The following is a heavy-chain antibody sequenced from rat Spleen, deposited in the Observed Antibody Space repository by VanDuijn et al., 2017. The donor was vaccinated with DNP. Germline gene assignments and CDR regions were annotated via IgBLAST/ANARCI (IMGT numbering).Heavy chain of an antibody. Sequence: EVQLLESGGDLVQPGRSLKLSCVDSGFTFNDYWMAWIRRVPGKGLDWVASNIGSCGNTYYPDAMKSRSAIFRDNAKKTLYLQIYSLRSEDTATYYCARAASHIDYFDYWGQGVMVTVSS. CDR3: ARAASHIDYFDY. CDR1: GFTFNDYW. V-gene: IGHV5-31*01. D-gene: IGHD1-2*01. CDR2: NIGSCGNT. J-gene: IGHJ2*01.